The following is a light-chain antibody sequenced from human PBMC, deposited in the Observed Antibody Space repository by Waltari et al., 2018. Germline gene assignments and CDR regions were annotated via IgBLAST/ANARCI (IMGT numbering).Light chain of an antibody. V-gene: IGLV2-14*01. CDR2: EVN. CDR1: SSDVGGDDS. CDR3: SSQSTKNGVI. J-gene: IGLJ2*01. Sequence: QSALTQPASVSGSPGQSITISCTGSSSDVGGDDSVSWYEDHPGQAPKVLIYEVNKRPSGVSDRFSGSKSGNTASLTSSGLQAEDEATFYCSSQSTKNGVIFGGGTKVTVL.